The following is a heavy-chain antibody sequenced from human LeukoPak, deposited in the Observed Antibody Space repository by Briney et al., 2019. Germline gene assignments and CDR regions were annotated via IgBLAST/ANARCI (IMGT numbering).Heavy chain of an antibody. CDR3: ARGRRSGSYYYAFDI. J-gene: IGHJ3*02. CDR1: GYTFTSYY. V-gene: IGHV1-46*01. Sequence: ASVKVSCKTSGYTFTSYYMHWVRQAPGQGLEWMGLINPSGGSTNYAQKFQGRVTMTRDTSTSTVYMELSSLRSEDTAVYYCARGRRSGSYYYAFDIWGQGTMVTVSS. D-gene: IGHD1-26*01. CDR2: INPSGGST.